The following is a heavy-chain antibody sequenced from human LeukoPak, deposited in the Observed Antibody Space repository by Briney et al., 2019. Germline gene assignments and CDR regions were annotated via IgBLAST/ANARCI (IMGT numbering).Heavy chain of an antibody. CDR1: GFIFTKYW. CDR3: TSFYETN. Sequence: HPGGSLRLSCAASGFIFTKYWMHWVRQAPGKGLVWVSHVNSDGSATSYADSVKGRFTISRGNAKNTVYLHMNSLRVEDTAVYYCTSFYETNWGQGTLVTVSS. J-gene: IGHJ4*02. D-gene: IGHD2/OR15-2a*01. CDR2: VNSDGSAT. V-gene: IGHV3-74*01.